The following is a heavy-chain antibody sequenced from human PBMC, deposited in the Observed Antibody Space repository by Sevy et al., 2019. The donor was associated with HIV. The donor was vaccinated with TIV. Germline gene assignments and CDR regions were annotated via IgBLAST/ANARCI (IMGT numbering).Heavy chain of an antibody. CDR3: TTASWSQEDYYNY. D-gene: IGHD6-13*01. Sequence: GGSLRLSCAASGFTFSNAWMSWVRQAPGKGLEWVGRIKVKIYDGTIDYAAPVKGRFSISRDDSKNTLYLQMNSLKTEDTAVYYCTTASWSQEDYYNYWGQGTLVTVSS. V-gene: IGHV3-15*01. CDR2: IKVKIYDGTI. J-gene: IGHJ4*02. CDR1: GFTFSNAW.